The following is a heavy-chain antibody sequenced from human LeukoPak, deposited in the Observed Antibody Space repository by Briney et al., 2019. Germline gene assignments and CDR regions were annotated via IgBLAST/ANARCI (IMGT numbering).Heavy chain of an antibody. J-gene: IGHJ4*02. CDR1: GGSISTSSYY. CDR3: ARAEFKSVAANH. D-gene: IGHD2-15*01. Sequence: PSETLSLTCTVSGGSISTSSYYWGWIRQPPGKGLEWIGSIYHSGSTYYNPSLKSRVTISLDTSKNQFSLKLSSVTAADTAVYYCARAEFKSVAANHWGQGTLVTVSS. CDR2: IYHSGST. V-gene: IGHV4-39*07.